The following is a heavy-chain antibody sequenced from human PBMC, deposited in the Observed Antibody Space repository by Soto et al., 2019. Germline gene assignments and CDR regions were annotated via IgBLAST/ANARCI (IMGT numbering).Heavy chain of an antibody. CDR3: AKDGSITMIVVVKFDY. Sequence: GGSLRLSCAASGFTFSSYAMSWVRQAPGKGLEGVSAISGSGGSTYYADSVKGRFTISRDNSKNTLYLQMNSLRAEDTAVYYCAKDGSITMIVVVKFDYWGQGTLVTVSS. CDR1: GFTFSSYA. D-gene: IGHD3-22*01. CDR2: ISGSGGST. J-gene: IGHJ4*02. V-gene: IGHV3-23*01.